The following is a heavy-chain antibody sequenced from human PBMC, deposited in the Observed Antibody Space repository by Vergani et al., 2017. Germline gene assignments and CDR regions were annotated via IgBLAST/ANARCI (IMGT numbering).Heavy chain of an antibody. J-gene: IGHJ4*02. CDR3: AGVGVSNYYDSSGYYKGIDY. D-gene: IGHD3-22*01. CDR2: IIPIFGTA. CDR1: GGTFSSYA. Sequence: QVQLVQSGAEVKKPGSSVKVSCKASGGTFSSYAISWVRQAPGQGLEWMGGIIPIFGTANYAQKFQGRVTITADESTSTAYMELSSLRSEDTAVYYCAGVGVSNYYDSSGYYKGIDYWGQGTLVTVSS. V-gene: IGHV1-69*01.